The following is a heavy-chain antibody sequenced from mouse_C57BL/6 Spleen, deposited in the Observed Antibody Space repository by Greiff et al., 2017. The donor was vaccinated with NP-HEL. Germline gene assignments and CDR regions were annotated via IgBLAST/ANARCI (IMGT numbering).Heavy chain of an antibody. V-gene: IGHV14-1*01. J-gene: IGHJ2*01. D-gene: IGHD1-1*01. Sequence: EVQLQQSGAELVRPGASVKLSCTASGFNIKDYYMHWVKQRPEQGLEWIGRIDPEDGDTEYAPKFQGQATMTADTSSNTAYLQLSSLTSEDTAVYYCTTLAGVTTDYFDYWGQGTTLTVSS. CDR1: GFNIKDYY. CDR2: IDPEDGDT. CDR3: TTLAGVTTDYFDY.